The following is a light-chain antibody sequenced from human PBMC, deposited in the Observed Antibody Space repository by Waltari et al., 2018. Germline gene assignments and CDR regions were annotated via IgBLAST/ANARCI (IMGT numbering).Light chain of an antibody. J-gene: IGKJ1*01. CDR1: QSISIY. CDR2: AAS. CDR3: QQSYSTLRT. Sequence: DIQMTQSPSSLSASVGDRVNITCRTSQSISIYLNWYQQKPGKAPKLLIYAASSLQSGVPSRFSGGGSGTDFTLTISSLQPEDFATYYCQQSYSTLRTFGQGTRVEIK. V-gene: IGKV1-39*01.